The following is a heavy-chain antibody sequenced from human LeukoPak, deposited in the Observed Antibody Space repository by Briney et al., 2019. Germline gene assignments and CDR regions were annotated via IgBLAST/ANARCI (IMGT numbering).Heavy chain of an antibody. Sequence: GGSLRLSCVASRFTFSSYAMSWVRQAPGKGLEWVSGISGSSNSAYYADSVKGRFTISRDNSKNTLYLQMNSLRAEDTAVYYCAKVIRSSGWYVDYWGQGTLVTVSS. V-gene: IGHV3-23*01. J-gene: IGHJ4*02. CDR2: ISGSSNSA. CDR3: AKVIRSSGWYVDY. D-gene: IGHD6-19*01. CDR1: RFTFSSYA.